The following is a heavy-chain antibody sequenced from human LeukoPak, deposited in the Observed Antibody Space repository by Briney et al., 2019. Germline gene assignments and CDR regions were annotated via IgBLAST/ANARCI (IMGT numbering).Heavy chain of an antibody. CDR1: GGSISSYC. J-gene: IGHJ4*02. Sequence: SETLSLTCTVSGGSISSYCWSWIRQPPGKGLEWIGYIYTSGSTNYNPSLKSRVTISVDTSKNQFSLKLSSVTAADTAVYYCARGNSYYDSSGYSSWGQGTLVTVSS. V-gene: IGHV4-4*09. D-gene: IGHD3-22*01. CDR2: IYTSGST. CDR3: ARGNSYYDSSGYSS.